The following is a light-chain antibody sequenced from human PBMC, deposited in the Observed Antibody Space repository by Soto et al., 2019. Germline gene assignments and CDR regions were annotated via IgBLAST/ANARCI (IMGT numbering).Light chain of an antibody. CDR1: QSIITN. V-gene: IGKV3-15*01. J-gene: IGKJ5*01. CDR2: GVS. CDR3: QQRSHWSIT. Sequence: EIGITQAPVTLSVSPVDRATLSCRASQSIITNLAWYQQRPGQAPRLLMSGVSTRATGIPARFSGSGSGTEFTLTISSLESEDVAVYYCQQRSHWSITFGQGTRLEIK.